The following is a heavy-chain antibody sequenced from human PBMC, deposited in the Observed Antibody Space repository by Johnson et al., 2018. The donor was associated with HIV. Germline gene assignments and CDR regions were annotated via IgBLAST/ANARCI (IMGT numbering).Heavy chain of an antibody. CDR1: GFTFSNAW. V-gene: IGHV3-15*01. D-gene: IGHD3-22*01. CDR3: TTGETYYYDSSGYYGDAFDI. J-gene: IGHJ3*02. CDR2: IKSKTDGGTT. Sequence: VQLVESGGGLVQPGGSLRLSCAASGFTFSNAWMSWVRQAPGKGLEWVGRIKSKTDGGTTDYAAPVKGRFTISRDGSKNTLYLQMNSLKTEDTAVYYCTTGETYYYDSSGYYGDAFDIWGQGTMVTVSS.